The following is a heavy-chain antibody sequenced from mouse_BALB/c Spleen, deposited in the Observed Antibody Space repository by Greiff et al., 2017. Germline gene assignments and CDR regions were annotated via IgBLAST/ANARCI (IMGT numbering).Heavy chain of an antibody. V-gene: IGHV5-6-5*01. Sequence: EVQLVESGAGLVTPGGSLTLSCAASGFTFSSYAMSWVRQTPGKSLEWVASISSGGSTDYPDSVKGRFTISRDNARNILYLQMSSLRSEDTAMYYCARPDGRYVEYAMDYWGQGTSVTVSS. CDR1: GFTFSSYA. CDR3: ARPDGRYVEYAMDY. D-gene: IGHD1-1*01. CDR2: ISSGGST. J-gene: IGHJ4*01.